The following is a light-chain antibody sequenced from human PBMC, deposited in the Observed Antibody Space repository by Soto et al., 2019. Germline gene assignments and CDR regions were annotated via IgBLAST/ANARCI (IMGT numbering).Light chain of an antibody. CDR2: WAS. J-gene: IGKJ2*01. V-gene: IGKV4-1*01. CDR3: QPYYSTPPT. CDR1: QSVLYSSNNKNY. Sequence: DIVMTQSPDSLAVSLGERGTINCKSSQSVLYSSNNKNYLAWYQQKPGQPPRLLIYWASTRESGVPDRFSGSGSGTDFTLTISSLQAEDVAVYYCQPYYSTPPTFGQGTKLEIK.